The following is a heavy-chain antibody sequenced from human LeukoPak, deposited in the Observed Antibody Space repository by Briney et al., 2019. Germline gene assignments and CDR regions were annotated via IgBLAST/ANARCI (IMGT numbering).Heavy chain of an antibody. CDR1: GGSISSSSYY. CDR3: ARRVAAAYFDY. D-gene: IGHD6-13*01. Sequence: PSETLSLTCTVSGGSISSSSYYWGWIRQPPGKGLEWIGRIYTSGSTNYNPSLKSRVTISVDTSKNQFSLKLSSVTAADTAVYYCARRVAAAYFDYWGQGTLVTVSS. CDR2: IYTSGST. V-gene: IGHV4-61*02. J-gene: IGHJ4*02.